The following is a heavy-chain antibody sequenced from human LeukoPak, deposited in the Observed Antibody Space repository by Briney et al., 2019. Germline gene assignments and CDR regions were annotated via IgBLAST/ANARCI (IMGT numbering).Heavy chain of an antibody. Sequence: SETLSLTCTVSGGSITSHFWSWIRQPPGKGLEWIGYISYSGSTNYNSSLKSRVTISVDTSKNQFSLKVSSVTAADTAVYYCARIYDSSDYSTYYFDYWGQGTLVTVSS. CDR2: ISYSGST. J-gene: IGHJ4*02. V-gene: IGHV4-59*08. CDR3: ARIYDSSDYSTYYFDY. CDR1: GGSITSHF. D-gene: IGHD3-22*01.